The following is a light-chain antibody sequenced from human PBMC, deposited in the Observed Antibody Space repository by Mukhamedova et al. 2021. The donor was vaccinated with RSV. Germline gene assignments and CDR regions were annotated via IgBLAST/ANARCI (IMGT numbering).Light chain of an antibody. Sequence: GDRVTITCRASQSISSWLAWYQQKPGKAPKLLIYKASSLESGVPSRFSGSGSGTEFTLTISSLQPDDFATYYCQQYNNWPFITFGP. CDR1: QSISSW. J-gene: IGKJ3*01. CDR3: QQYNNWPFIT. V-gene: IGKV1-5*03. CDR2: KAS.